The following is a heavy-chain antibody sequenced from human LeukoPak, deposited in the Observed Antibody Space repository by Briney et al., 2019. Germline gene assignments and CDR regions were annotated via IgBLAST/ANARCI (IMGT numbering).Heavy chain of an antibody. Sequence: PSETLSLTCTVSGGSISNYYWSWIRQPPGKGLEWIGYICYSGNTNYNPSLKSRVTISVDTSKNQFSLKLNSVTAADTAVYYCAREGNYGSGSYYNGDAFDIWGQGTMVTVSS. CDR1: GGSISNYY. CDR3: AREGNYGSGSYYNGDAFDI. J-gene: IGHJ3*02. V-gene: IGHV4-59*01. D-gene: IGHD3-10*01. CDR2: ICYSGNT.